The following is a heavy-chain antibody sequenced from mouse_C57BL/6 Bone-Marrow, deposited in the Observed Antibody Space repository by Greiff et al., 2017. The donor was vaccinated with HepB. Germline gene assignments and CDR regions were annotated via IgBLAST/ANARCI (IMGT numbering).Heavy chain of an antibody. Sequence: EVKVVESGGGLVQPGGSMKLSCAASGFTFSDAWMDWVRQSPEKGLEWVAEIRNKANNHATYYAESVKGRFTISRDDSKSSVYLQMNSLRAEDTGIYYCTRQDYYGNYDWFAYWGQGTLVTVSA. CDR3: TRQDYYGNYDWFAY. CDR1: GFTFSDAW. V-gene: IGHV6-6*01. CDR2: IRNKANNHAT. D-gene: IGHD2-1*01. J-gene: IGHJ3*01.